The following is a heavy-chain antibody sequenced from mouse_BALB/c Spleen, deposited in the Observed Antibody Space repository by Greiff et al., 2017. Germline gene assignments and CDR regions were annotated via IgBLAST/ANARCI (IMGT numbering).Heavy chain of an antibody. Sequence: EVKLQESGGGLVKPGGSLKLSCAASGFTFSSYTMSWVRQTPEKRLEWVATISSGGSYTYYPDSVKGRFTISRDNAKNTLYLQMSSLKSEDTAMYYCTRVWDVGFAYWGQGTLVTVSA. D-gene: IGHD4-1*01. CDR2: ISSGGSYT. J-gene: IGHJ3*01. CDR1: GFTFSSYT. V-gene: IGHV5-6-4*01. CDR3: TRVWDVGFAY.